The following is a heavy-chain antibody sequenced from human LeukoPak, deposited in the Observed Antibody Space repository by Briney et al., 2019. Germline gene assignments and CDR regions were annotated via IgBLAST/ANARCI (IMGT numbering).Heavy chain of an antibody. Sequence: SETLSLTCTVSGASFSSSTYYWGWIRQPPGKGLEWIGSIYYSGSTCYNPSLKSRVTMSVDTSKNQFSLKLSSVTAADTAVYYCARHAGGIAAAGTRPFDYWGQGTLVTVSS. CDR3: ARHAGGIAAAGTRPFDY. D-gene: IGHD6-13*01. V-gene: IGHV4-39*01. CDR2: IYYSGST. CDR1: GASFSSSTYY. J-gene: IGHJ4*02.